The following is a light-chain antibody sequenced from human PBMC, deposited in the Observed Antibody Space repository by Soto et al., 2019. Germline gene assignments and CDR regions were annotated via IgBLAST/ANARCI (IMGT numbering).Light chain of an antibody. CDR3: RTWDSSLRVVV. V-gene: IGLV1-51*01. CDR2: DNN. Sequence: QSVLTQPPSVSAAPGQKVTISCSGSSSNIGNNYVSWYQQLPGTAPKLLIYDNNKRPSGIPDRFSGSKSGTSATPGITGLQTGDEADYYCRTWDSSLRVVVFGGGTKVTVL. CDR1: SSNIGNNY. J-gene: IGLJ2*01.